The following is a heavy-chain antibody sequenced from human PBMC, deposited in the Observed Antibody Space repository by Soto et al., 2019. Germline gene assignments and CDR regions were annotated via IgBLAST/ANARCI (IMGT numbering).Heavy chain of an antibody. CDR1: GFTFSGYW. V-gene: IGHV3-7*03. CDR3: ARPLYGSGSVWFDP. Sequence: GWSLRLSCSASGFTFSGYWMTWVRQAPGKGLEWVANIKEDGSEKYYVDSVKGRFTISRDNPKNSLYLQMNSLRADDTAVYYCARPLYGSGSVWFDPWGQGTLVTVSS. CDR2: IKEDGSEK. D-gene: IGHD3-10*01. J-gene: IGHJ5*02.